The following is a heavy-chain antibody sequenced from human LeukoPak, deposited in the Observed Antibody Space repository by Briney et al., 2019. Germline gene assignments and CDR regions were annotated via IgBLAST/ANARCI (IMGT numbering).Heavy chain of an antibody. CDR3: AGCIAVAGTRTPRLFDY. D-gene: IGHD6-19*01. J-gene: IGHJ4*02. V-gene: IGHV4-59*01. CDR1: GGSISSYY. Sequence: SETLSLTCTVSGGSISSYYWSWIRQPPGKGLEWIGYIYYSGSTNYNPSLKSRVTISVDTSKNQFSLKLSSVTAADTAVYYCAGCIAVAGTRTPRLFDYWGQGTLVTVSS. CDR2: IYYSGST.